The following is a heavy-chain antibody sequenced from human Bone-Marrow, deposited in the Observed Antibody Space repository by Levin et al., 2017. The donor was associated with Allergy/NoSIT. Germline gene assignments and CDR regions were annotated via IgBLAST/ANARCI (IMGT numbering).Heavy chain of an antibody. D-gene: IGHD3-10*01. J-gene: IGHJ5*02. CDR1: GFTFSHYG. Sequence: GGSLRLSCTASGFTFSHYGMHWVRQAPGKGLEWVAVIWFDENNEYYADSVKGRITMSRDNSKDTLYLQMNSLRLEDTAVYYCAREYYGTGSSGFVRWFDPWGQGTLVTVSS. CDR3: AREYYGTGSSGFVRWFDP. CDR2: IWFDENNE. V-gene: IGHV3-33*01.